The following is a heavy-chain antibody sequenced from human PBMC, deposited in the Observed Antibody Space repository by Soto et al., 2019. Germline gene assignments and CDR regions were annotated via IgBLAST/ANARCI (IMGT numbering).Heavy chain of an antibody. CDR1: GYTFSSYY. D-gene: IGHD2-21*01. J-gene: IGHJ4*02. CDR2: INPSGAST. V-gene: IGHV1-46*03. CDR3: ARGGETYALDY. Sequence: QVQLVQSGAEVKKPGASVKVSCKASGYTFSSYYMHWVRQAPGQGLEWMGIINPSGASTTYAQKFQGXXTXTRXTSTSTVYMELRSLRSEDTAVYYCARGGETYALDYWGQGILVTVSS.